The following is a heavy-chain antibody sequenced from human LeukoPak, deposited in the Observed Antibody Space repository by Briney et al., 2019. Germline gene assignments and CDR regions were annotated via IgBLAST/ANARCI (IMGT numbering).Heavy chain of an antibody. D-gene: IGHD1-1*01. V-gene: IGHV3-30*02. CDR1: GFFFSTYG. CDR3: AKDLYTTGWPFPFDF. J-gene: IGHJ4*02. Sequence: GGSLRLSCAASGFFFSTYGMHWVRQAPGKGLEWMAFIRFDGTIKYYADSVKGRFTISRDNSKNTLYLQMNSLRAEDTALYYCAKDLYTTGWPFPFDFWGQGTLVTVSS. CDR2: IRFDGTIK.